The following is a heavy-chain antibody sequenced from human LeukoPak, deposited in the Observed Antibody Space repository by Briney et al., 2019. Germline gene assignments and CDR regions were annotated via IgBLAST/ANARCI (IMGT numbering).Heavy chain of an antibody. D-gene: IGHD3-10*01. CDR1: GGSIHSY. V-gene: IGHV4-4*07. CDR3: ARDSGTTGEVKFDP. J-gene: IGHJ5*02. Sequence: SETLSLTCTVSGGSIHSYWSWIRQPAGKGLVWIGRISGSGTITYNPALQSRLTISIDTSKNQFSLKLMSVTAADTAVYYCARDSGTTGEVKFDPWGQGTLVTVSS. CDR2: ISGSGTI.